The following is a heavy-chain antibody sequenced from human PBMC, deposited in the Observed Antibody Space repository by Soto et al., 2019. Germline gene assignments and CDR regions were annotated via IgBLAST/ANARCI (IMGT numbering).Heavy chain of an antibody. J-gene: IGHJ4*02. CDR2: LHASGSI. Sequence: QVQLQESGPGLVKPSETLSLTCSVSGGFMSDYSWSWIRQPADKGLEWIGRLHASGSIQYAPSFKCRVTMSLDTSKNQFSLSLRSVTAADTAVYYCARESGENWSYEAYWGQGTLVTVSS. CDR1: GGFMSDYS. V-gene: IGHV4-4*07. CDR3: ARESGENWSYEAY. D-gene: IGHD1-7*01.